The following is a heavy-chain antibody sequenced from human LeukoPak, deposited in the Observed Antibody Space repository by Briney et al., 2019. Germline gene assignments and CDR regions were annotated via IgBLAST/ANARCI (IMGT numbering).Heavy chain of an antibody. CDR2: IRYDGSNK. Sequence: GGSLRLSCAASGFTFSSYGMHWVRQAPGKGLEWVAFIRYDGSNKYYADSVKGRFTISRDNSKNTLYLQMNSLRAEDTAVYYCAKGAIPAAPFDYWGQGTLVTVSS. V-gene: IGHV3-30*02. D-gene: IGHD2-2*01. J-gene: IGHJ4*02. CDR1: GFTFSSYG. CDR3: AKGAIPAAPFDY.